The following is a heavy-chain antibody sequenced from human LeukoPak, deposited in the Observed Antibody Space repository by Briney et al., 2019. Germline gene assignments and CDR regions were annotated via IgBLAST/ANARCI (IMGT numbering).Heavy chain of an antibody. J-gene: IGHJ4*02. CDR3: ARGGRTIFGVADY. V-gene: IGHV1-2*02. Sequence: ASVKVSCKASGYTFTGYYMHWVRQAPGQGLEWMGWINPNSGDTNYAQKFQGRVTMTRDTSISTDYMELSRLRSDDTAVYYCARGGRTIFGVADYWGQGTQVTVSS. CDR1: GYTFTGYY. CDR2: INPNSGDT. D-gene: IGHD3-3*01.